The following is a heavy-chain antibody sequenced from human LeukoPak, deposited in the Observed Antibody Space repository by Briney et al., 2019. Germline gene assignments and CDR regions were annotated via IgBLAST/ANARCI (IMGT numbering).Heavy chain of an antibody. CDR2: INPSGGST. J-gene: IGHJ4*02. CDR3: ARLYYDSSGYYAQFDY. V-gene: IGHV1-46*01. CDR1: GYTFTSYY. Sequence: GASVKVSCKASGYTFTSYYMHWVRQAPGQGLEWMGIINPSGGSTGYAQKFQGRVTMTRNTSISTAYMELSSLRSEDTAVYYCARLYYDSSGYYAQFDYWGQGTLVTVSS. D-gene: IGHD3-22*01.